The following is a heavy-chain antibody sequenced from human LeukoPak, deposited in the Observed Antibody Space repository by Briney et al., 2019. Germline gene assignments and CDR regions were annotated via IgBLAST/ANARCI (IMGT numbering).Heavy chain of an antibody. CDR2: IYTSGST. CDR3: AREGRYGCSGGSCPFDY. Sequence: SETLSLTCTVTGGSISSYYWSWIRQPAGKGLEWIGRIYTSGSTNYNPPLNSRVTMSVDTSKNQFSLKLSSVTAADTAVYYCAREGRYGCSGGSCPFDYWGQGTLVTVSS. CDR1: GGSISSYY. J-gene: IGHJ4*02. V-gene: IGHV4-4*07. D-gene: IGHD2-15*01.